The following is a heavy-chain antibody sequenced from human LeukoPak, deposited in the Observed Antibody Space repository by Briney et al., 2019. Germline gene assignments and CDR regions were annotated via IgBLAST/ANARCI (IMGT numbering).Heavy chain of an antibody. J-gene: IGHJ4*02. CDR2: ISGSGGNT. CDR3: ARGLYSSSYPYYFDY. V-gene: IGHV3-23*01. Sequence: GGSLRLSCAASGFTFSSYAMSWVRQAPGEGLEWVSAISGSGGNTYYTDSVKGRFTISRDNSKNTLYLQMNSLRPEDTAVYYCARGLYSSSYPYYFDYWGQGTLVTVSS. CDR1: GFTFSSYA. D-gene: IGHD3-22*01.